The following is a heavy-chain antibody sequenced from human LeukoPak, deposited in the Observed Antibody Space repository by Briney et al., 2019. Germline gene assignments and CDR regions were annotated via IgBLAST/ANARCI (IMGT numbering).Heavy chain of an antibody. CDR3: ARVSITIFGVVTHLVNFDI. J-gene: IGHJ3*02. CDR1: GFTFSSYW. Sequence: GSLRLSCAASGFTFSSYWMHWVRQAPGKGLEWIGSIYYSGSTYYNPSLKSRVTISVDTSKNQFSLKLSSVTAADTAVYYCARVSITIFGVVTHLVNFDIWGQGTMVTVSS. D-gene: IGHD3-3*01. V-gene: IGHV4-39*07. CDR2: IYYSGST.